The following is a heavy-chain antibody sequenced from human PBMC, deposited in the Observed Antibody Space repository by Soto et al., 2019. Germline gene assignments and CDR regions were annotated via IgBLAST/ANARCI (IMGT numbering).Heavy chain of an antibody. D-gene: IGHD3-9*01. V-gene: IGHV3-33*01. J-gene: IGHJ6*02. Sequence: QVQLVESGGGVVQPGRSLRLSCAASGFTFSSYGMHWVRQAPGKGLEWVAVIWYDGSNKYYADSVKRRFTISRDNSKNTLNLQMNSMKAEDTAVYYCARDVYVFRYFVRTVMDVWGRGSTVTVSS. CDR3: ARDVYVFRYFVRTVMDV. CDR1: GFTFSSYG. CDR2: IWYDGSNK.